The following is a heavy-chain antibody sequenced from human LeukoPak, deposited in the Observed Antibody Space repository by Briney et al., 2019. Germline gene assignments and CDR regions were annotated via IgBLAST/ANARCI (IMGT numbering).Heavy chain of an antibody. J-gene: IGHJ4*02. CDR2: IYYSGST. D-gene: IGHD4-17*01. CDR1: GGSISSGGYS. CDR3: ARGLNDYGGYVVLSDLYYFDY. V-gene: IGHV4-31*03. Sequence: SQTLSLTCTVSGGSISSGGYSWSWIRQHPGKGLEWIGYIYYSGSTYYNPSLKSRVTISVDTSKNQFSLKLSSVTAADTAVYYCARGLNDYGGYVVLSDLYYFDYWGQGTLVTVSS.